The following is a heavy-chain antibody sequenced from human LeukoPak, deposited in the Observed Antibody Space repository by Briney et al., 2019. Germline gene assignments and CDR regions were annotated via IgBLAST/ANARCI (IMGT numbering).Heavy chain of an antibody. D-gene: IGHD3-22*01. CDR2: IRYDGSNK. V-gene: IGHV3-30*02. J-gene: IGHJ6*02. CDR1: GFTFSSYG. CDR3: ARVLLPLYGMDV. Sequence: GGSLRLSCAASGFTFSSYGMHWVRQAPGKGLEWVAFIRYDGSNKYYADSVKGRFTISRDNAKNSLYLQMSSLRAEDTAVYYCARVLLPLYGMDVWGQGTTVTVSS.